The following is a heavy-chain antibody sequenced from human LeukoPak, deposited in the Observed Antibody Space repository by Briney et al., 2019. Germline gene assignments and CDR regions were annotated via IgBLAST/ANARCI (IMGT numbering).Heavy chain of an antibody. CDR3: AKSHYYDSSGYYSRKPEDY. CDR1: GFTFSSYA. D-gene: IGHD3-22*01. CDR2: ISGSGGST. V-gene: IGHV3-23*01. J-gene: IGHJ4*02. Sequence: GGSLRLSCAAPGFTFSSYAMSWVRQAPGKGLEWVSAISGSGGSTYYADSVKGRFTISRDNSKNTLYLQMNSLRAEDTAVYYCAKSHYYDSSGYYSRKPEDYWGQGTLVTVSS.